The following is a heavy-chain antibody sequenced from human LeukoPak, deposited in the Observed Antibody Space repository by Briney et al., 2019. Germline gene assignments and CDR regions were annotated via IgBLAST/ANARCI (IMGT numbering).Heavy chain of an antibody. CDR2: IYTSGST. CDR3: ARAYSSSWYLNWFDP. Sequence: PSETLSLTCTVSGGSISSYYWSWIRQPPGKGLEWIGRIYTSGSTNYNPSLKSRVTISVDTSKNQFSLKLSSVTAADTAIYYCARAYSSSWYLNWFDPWGQGTLVTVSS. D-gene: IGHD6-13*01. J-gene: IGHJ5*02. CDR1: GGSISSYY. V-gene: IGHV4-4*08.